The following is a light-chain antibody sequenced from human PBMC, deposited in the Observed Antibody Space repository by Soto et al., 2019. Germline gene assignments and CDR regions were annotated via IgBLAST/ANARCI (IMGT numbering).Light chain of an antibody. CDR3: QQYNGYPRT. J-gene: IGKJ1*01. V-gene: IGKV1-5*03. CDR1: HSISRS. Sequence: DIQMTQSPSTLSASVGDRVTITCRASHSISRSLAWYQQKAGKAPKALIYKAPSLESGVPSRFSGSGSGTEFTLTISSLQPDDFATYYCQQYNGYPRTFGQGTKVEIK. CDR2: KAP.